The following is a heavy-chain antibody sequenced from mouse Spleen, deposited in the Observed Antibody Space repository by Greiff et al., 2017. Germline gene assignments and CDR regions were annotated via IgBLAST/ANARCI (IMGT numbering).Heavy chain of an antibody. CDR3: AREEERPYAMDY. V-gene: IGHV1-42*01. CDR2: INPSTGGT. CDR1: GYSFTGYY. J-gene: IGHJ4*01. Sequence: VQLQQSGPELVKPGASVKISCKASGYSFTGYYMNWVKQSPEKSLEWIGEINPSTGGTTYNQKFKAKATLTVDKSSSTAYMQLKSLTSEDSAVYYCAREEERPYAMDYWGQGTSVTVSS.